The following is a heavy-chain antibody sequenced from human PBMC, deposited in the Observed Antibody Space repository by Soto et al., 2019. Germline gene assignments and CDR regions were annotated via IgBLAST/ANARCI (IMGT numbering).Heavy chain of an antibody. J-gene: IGHJ4*02. CDR2: ISGSGGST. V-gene: IGHV3-23*01. CDR1: GFTFSSYS. CDR3: AKDFRGIAVAGTRKLDY. D-gene: IGHD6-19*01. Sequence: GGSLRLSCAASGFTFSSYSMNWVRQAPGKGLEWVSAISGSGGSTYYADSVKGRFTISRDNSKNTLYLQMNSLRAEDTAVYYCAKDFRGIAVAGTRKLDYWGQGTLVTVSS.